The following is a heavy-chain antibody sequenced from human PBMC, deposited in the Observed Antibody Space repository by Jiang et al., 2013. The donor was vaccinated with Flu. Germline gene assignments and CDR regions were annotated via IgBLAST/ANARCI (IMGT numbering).Heavy chain of an antibody. Sequence: TLSLTCTVSGGSISSYYWSWIRQPPGKGLEWIGYIYYSGSTNYNPSLKSRVTISVDTSKNQFSLKLSSVTAADTAVYYCARVKGYDFWSGLNWFDPWGQGTLVTVSS. J-gene: IGHJ5*02. CDR3: ARVKGYDFWSGLNWFDP. CDR2: IYYSGST. V-gene: IGHV4-59*01. D-gene: IGHD3-3*01. CDR1: GGSISSYY.